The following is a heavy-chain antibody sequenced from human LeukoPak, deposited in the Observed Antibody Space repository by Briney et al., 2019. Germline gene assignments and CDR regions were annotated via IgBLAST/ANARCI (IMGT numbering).Heavy chain of an antibody. CDR2: ISAYNGNT. Sequence: ASVKVSCKAAGYTFTSYGISWVRQAPGQGLEWMGWISAYNGNTNYAQKLQGRVTMTTDTPTSTAYMELRSLRSDDTAVYYCARDGWDDSSGYLFGEWGQGTLVTVSS. D-gene: IGHD3-22*01. V-gene: IGHV1-18*01. CDR3: ARDGWDDSSGYLFGE. CDR1: GYTFTSYG. J-gene: IGHJ4*02.